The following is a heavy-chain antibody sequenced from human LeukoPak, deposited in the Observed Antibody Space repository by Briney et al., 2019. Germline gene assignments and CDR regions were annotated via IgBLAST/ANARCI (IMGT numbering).Heavy chain of an antibody. D-gene: IGHD1-20*01. CDR3: ARDPAPITVVLPDF. J-gene: IGHJ4*02. Sequence: ASVKVSCKTSGYTFSDFSIYWVRQAPGQGLEWMGWIHPPNGNTKYSRSFQGRVTLTADTSASTAYMVLSSLRSEDTAVYYCARDPAPITVVLPDFWGQGTLVTVSS. CDR2: IHPPNGNT. CDR1: GYTFSDFS. V-gene: IGHV1-3*01.